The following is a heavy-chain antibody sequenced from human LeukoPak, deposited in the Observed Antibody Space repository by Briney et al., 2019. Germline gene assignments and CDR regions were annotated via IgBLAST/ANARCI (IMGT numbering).Heavy chain of an antibody. Sequence: GGSLRLSCAASGFTFSNSDMNWVHQAPGKGLEWVSGVSWNGSRTHYADSVKGRFIISRDNSGNTLYLQTNSLRAEDTAVYYCVSHWLRYFDWLLMRTDDYWGQGTLVTVSS. CDR3: VSHWLRYFDWLLMRTDDY. V-gene: IGHV3-35*01. CDR1: GFTFSNSD. D-gene: IGHD3-9*01. CDR2: VSWNGSRT. J-gene: IGHJ4*02.